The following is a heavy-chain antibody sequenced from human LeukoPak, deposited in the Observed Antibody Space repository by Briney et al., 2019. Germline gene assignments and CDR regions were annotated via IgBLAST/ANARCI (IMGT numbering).Heavy chain of an antibody. D-gene: IGHD5-18*01. CDR2: IHYTGST. CDR3: ARLPTGYPNRFDT. J-gene: IGHJ5*02. V-gene: IGHV4-39*01. CDR1: GGSISSISSNN. Sequence: SETLSLTCAVSGGSISSISSNNWAWIRQPPGKGLELIAAIHYTGSTYYNPSFMSRVTISVDTSKNRFSPKLNSLTATDTAVYYCARLPTGYPNRFDTWGQGILVTVSS.